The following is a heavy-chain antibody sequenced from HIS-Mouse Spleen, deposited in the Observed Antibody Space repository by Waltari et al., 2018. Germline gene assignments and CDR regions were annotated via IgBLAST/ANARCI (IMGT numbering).Heavy chain of an antibody. J-gene: IGHJ3*02. V-gene: IGHV3-23*01. CDR3: AKGGGIQLWGQGYDAFDI. Sequence: EVQLLESGGGLVQPGGSLRLSCAASGFTFSSYAMSWVRQAPGKGLEWVSAISGSGGRTYNAEAVKGRLTISRDNSKNTRYLKMNSLRAEDTAVYYCAKGGGIQLWGQGYDAFDIWGQGTMVTVSS. D-gene: IGHD5-18*01. CDR2: ISGSGGRT. CDR1: GFTFSSYA.